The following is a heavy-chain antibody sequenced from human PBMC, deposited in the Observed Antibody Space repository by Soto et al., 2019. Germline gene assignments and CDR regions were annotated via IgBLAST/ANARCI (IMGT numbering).Heavy chain of an antibody. D-gene: IGHD1-1*01. J-gene: IGHJ5*02. CDR1: GFTFSNYF. V-gene: IGHV3-74*01. CDR3: ARTYVPGIAGFDP. CDR2: MSGDGKTI. Sequence: VGSLRLSCAASGFTFSNYFMHWVRQVPGEGLVWVSRMSGDGKTISYADSVKGRFTISRDNAKNTLYLQMNSLRVDDTAVYYCARTYVPGIAGFDPWGQGTLVTVSS.